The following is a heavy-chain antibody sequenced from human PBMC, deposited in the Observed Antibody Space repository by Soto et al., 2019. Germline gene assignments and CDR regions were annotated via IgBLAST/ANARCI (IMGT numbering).Heavy chain of an antibody. CDR3: ARDEGFLRDFWSGDYFDY. Sequence: QVQLVESGGGLVSPGGSLRLSCAPSGFTFSAYNMSWFRQAPGKGREWVSNISSSGSTIYYADSVKGRFTISRDNAKNSLYLQMNSLRAEDTAVYYCARDEGFLRDFWSGDYFDYWGQGTLVTVSS. CDR2: ISSSGSTI. V-gene: IGHV3-11*01. J-gene: IGHJ4*02. CDR1: GFTFSAYN. D-gene: IGHD3-3*01.